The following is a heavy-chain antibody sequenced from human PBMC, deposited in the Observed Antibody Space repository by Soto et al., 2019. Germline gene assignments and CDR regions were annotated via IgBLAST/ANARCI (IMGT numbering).Heavy chain of an antibody. D-gene: IGHD6-6*01. CDR3: ATGRIAVLYGMDV. CDR2: FDPEDRET. CDR1: GYTLTELS. J-gene: IGHJ6*02. Sequence: ASVKVSCTVSGYTLTELSMHGVRQAPGKGLEWMGGFDPEDRETISAQQFQGSVTMTEDTSTDTAYMELSSLRSEDTAVYYCATGRIAVLYGMDVWGQGTTVTVSS. V-gene: IGHV1-24*01.